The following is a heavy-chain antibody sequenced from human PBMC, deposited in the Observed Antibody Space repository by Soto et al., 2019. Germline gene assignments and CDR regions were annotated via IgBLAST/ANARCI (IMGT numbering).Heavy chain of an antibody. CDR3: AREGKWLRQNFDY. CDR2: IYYSGST. CDR1: GGSISSGDYY. J-gene: IGHJ4*02. Sequence: PSETLSLTCTVSGGSISSGDYYWSWIRQPPGKGLEWIGYIYYSGSTYYNPSLKSRVTISVDTSKNQFSLKLSSVTAADTAVYYCAREGKWLRQNFDYWGQGTLVTVSS. D-gene: IGHD5-12*01. V-gene: IGHV4-30-4*01.